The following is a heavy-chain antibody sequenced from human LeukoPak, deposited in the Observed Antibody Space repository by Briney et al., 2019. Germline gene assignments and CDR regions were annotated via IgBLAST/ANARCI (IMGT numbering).Heavy chain of an antibody. CDR3: ARDRLYYYDSSGYYLDL. Sequence: PGGSLRLSCAASGFTFSSYEMNWVRQAPGKGLEWVSYISSSGSTIYYADSVKGRFTISRDNAKNSLYLQMNSLRAEDTAVYYCARDRLYYYDSSGYYLDLWGRGTLVTVSS. D-gene: IGHD3-22*01. CDR2: ISSSGSTI. V-gene: IGHV3-48*03. J-gene: IGHJ2*01. CDR1: GFTFSSYE.